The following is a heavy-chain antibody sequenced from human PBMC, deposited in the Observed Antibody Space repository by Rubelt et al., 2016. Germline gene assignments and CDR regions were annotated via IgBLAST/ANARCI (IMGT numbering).Heavy chain of an antibody. V-gene: IGHV3-30*19. Sequence: QVQLVESGGGVVQPGGSLRLSCAASGFTFSSYGMSWVRQAPDKGLEWVAVLSYDGSSEYYADSVKGRFTIPSDFPMYGWNQQRGSQRVASTSGYNCRRDREDYSAALNEWGQGSMGT. CDR2: LSYDGSSE. CDR3: RRDREDYSAALNE. J-gene: IGHJ4*01. CDR1: GFTFSSYG. D-gene: IGHD3-16*01.